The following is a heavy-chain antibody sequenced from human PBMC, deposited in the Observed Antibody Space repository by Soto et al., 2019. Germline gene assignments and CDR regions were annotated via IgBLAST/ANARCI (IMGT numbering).Heavy chain of an antibody. CDR3: ASNRNGDLLFDY. CDR2: IIPILGIA. J-gene: IGHJ4*02. CDR1: GGTFSSYT. Sequence: QVQLVQSGAEVKKPGSSVKVSCKASGGTFSSYTISWVRQAPGQGLEWMGRIIPILGIANYAQKFQGRVTSTADKSTSTAYMELSSLRSEDTAVYYCASNRNGDLLFDYWGQGTLVTVSS. D-gene: IGHD4-17*01. V-gene: IGHV1-69*02.